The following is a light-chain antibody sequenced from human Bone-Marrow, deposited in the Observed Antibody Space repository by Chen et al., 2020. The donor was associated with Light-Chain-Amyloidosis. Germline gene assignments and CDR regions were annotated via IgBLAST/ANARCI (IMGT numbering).Light chain of an antibody. J-gene: IGLJ2*01. CDR1: DLPTKY. CDR3: QSADSSGTYEVV. Sequence: YELTQPPSVPVSPGQTARHTCPVDDLPTKYAYWYQQKPGPAPVLVIHRDTEWPSGISDRFSGASSGTTATLTISGVQAEDEADYHCQSADSSGTYEVVFGGGTKLTVL. V-gene: IGLV3-25*03. CDR2: RDT.